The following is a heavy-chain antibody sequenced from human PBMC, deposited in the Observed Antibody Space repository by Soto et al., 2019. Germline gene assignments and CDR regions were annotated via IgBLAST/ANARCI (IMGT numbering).Heavy chain of an antibody. Sequence: GGSLRLSCAASGFNLSHPWMTWVRQAAGKGLGWVGRIKSKTDGGTADYAAPVKGRITISRDDSKNTVYLQMSSLKTEDTAVYYCTTGIYYDILTGYHNVAYWGQGTLVTVSS. J-gene: IGHJ4*02. D-gene: IGHD3-9*01. V-gene: IGHV3-15*01. CDR2: IKSKTDGGTA. CDR3: TTGIYYDILTGYHNVAY. CDR1: GFNLSHPW.